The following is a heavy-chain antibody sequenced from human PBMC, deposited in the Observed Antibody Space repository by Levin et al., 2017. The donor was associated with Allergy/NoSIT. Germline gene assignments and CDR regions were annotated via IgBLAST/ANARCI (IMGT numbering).Heavy chain of an antibody. D-gene: IGHD1-26*01. Sequence: GESLKISCVAAGFRFSTYGMHWVRQSPVRGLEWVAAISSDERNQHYTDSVKGRFTISRDNSKNTLFLQMNSLTPDDTALYYCAKATYSGSYFADYWGQGTLVTVSS. CDR1: GFRFSTYG. V-gene: IGHV3-30*18. CDR2: ISSDERNQ. CDR3: AKATYSGSYFADY. J-gene: IGHJ4*02.